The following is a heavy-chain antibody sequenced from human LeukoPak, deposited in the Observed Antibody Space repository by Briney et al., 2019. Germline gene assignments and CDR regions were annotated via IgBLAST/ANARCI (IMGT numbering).Heavy chain of an antibody. V-gene: IGHV4-34*01. CDR3: ARAYVLRFLEWPNGAFDI. Sequence: SETLSLTCAVYGGSFSGYCWSWIRQPPGKGLEWIGEINHSGSTNYNPSLKSRVTISVDTSKNQFSLKLSSVTAADTAVYYCARAYVLRFLEWPNGAFDIWGQGTMVTVSS. J-gene: IGHJ3*02. CDR1: GGSFSGYC. D-gene: IGHD3-3*01. CDR2: INHSGST.